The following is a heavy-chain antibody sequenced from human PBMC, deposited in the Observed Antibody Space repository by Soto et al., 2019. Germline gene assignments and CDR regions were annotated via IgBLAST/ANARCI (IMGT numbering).Heavy chain of an antibody. D-gene: IGHD6-19*01. Sequence: SETLSLTCTVSGGSISSIVYYWGWIRQPPGKGLEWIGSIYYSVSTYYNPSLKSRVTISVDTSKNQFSLNLSSVTAADTAVYYCARHLYSSGPLYFDYWGQGTLVTVSS. CDR2: IYYSVST. CDR1: GGSISSIVYY. V-gene: IGHV4-39*01. CDR3: ARHLYSSGPLYFDY. J-gene: IGHJ4*02.